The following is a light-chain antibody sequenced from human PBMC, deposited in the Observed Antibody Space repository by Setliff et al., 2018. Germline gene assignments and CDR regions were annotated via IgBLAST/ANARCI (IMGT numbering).Light chain of an antibody. V-gene: IGLV2-23*01. CDR1: SSNVGTYNL. Sequence: QPVLTQPASVSGSPGQSITVSCTGPSSNVGTYNLVSWYQQYPGKAPKLIIYECTKRPSGVSDSFSGSKSGNTASLTISELQTEDEADYYCCSYEYVSTLVFGGGTKVTGL. J-gene: IGLJ3*02. CDR2: ECT. CDR3: CSYEYVSTLV.